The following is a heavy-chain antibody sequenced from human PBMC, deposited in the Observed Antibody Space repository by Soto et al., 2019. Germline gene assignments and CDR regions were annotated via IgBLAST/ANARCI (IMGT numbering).Heavy chain of an antibody. J-gene: IGHJ6*02. CDR2: ISSSGTV. CDR1: GGSIRDYF. V-gene: IGHV4-59*01. CDR3: ERDPKPEPTGNYYYYGMDV. D-gene: IGHD1-1*01. Sequence: SETLSLTCSVSGGSIRDYFWTWIRQSPGRGLEWIGYISSSGTVKYNSSLKSRVTISLDRSRNQFSLKLSSVTAADTAVYFCERDPKPEPTGNYYYYGMDVWGQGTTVTVSS.